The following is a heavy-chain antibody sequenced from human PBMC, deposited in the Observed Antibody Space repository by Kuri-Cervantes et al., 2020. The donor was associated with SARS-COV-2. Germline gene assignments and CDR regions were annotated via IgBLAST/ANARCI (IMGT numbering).Heavy chain of an antibody. CDR1: CGSLNNYY. D-gene: IGHD3-16*01. CDR3: ARGGQGLDP. J-gene: IGHJ5*02. Sequence: SCTVSCGSLNNYYWSWRRQSAGKGLGWIGRIYSTGSTDYDPSLRGRVTMSLDTSKSQFSLKLSSVIAADTAIYYCARGGQGLDPRGQGTLVTVSS. CDR2: IYSTGST. V-gene: IGHV4-4*07.